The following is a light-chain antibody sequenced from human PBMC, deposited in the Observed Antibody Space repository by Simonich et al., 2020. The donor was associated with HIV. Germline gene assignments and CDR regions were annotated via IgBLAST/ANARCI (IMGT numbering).Light chain of an antibody. J-gene: IGKJ3*01. V-gene: IGKV3-15*01. CDR2: GAS. Sequence: IVMTQSPATLSVSPGERATISCRANQSIASNFAWYQQKPGQAPRLLIYGASSKATGVPARFSGSGFGTEFSLTISSMQSEDFAVYYCQQYNNWPSPFTFGPGTKVDIK. CDR1: QSIASN. CDR3: QQYNNWPSPFT.